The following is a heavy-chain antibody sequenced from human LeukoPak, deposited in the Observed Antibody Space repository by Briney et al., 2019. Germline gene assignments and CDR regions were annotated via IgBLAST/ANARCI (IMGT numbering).Heavy chain of an antibody. V-gene: IGHV3-11*04. Sequence: GGSLRLSCAASGFTFSDAYMTWIRQAPGKGLEWVSYITNSGNSGYYADSVKGRFTTSRDNAKSALYLQMNSVRAKDTAVYYCGRGHWGLDYWGQGAQVTVSS. CDR1: GFTFSDAY. J-gene: IGHJ4*02. D-gene: IGHD7-27*01. CDR3: GRGHWGLDY. CDR2: ITNSGNSG.